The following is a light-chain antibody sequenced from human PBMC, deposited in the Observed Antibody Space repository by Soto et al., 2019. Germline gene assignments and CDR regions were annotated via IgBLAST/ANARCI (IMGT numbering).Light chain of an antibody. Sequence: LTQPASVSGSPGQSITISCTGTSSDVGGYNYVSWYQQHPGKAPKLMIYEVSNRPSGVSNRFSGSKSGNTASLTISGLQAEDEADYYCSSYTSSSTYVFGTGTKGTVL. CDR1: SSDVGGYNY. CDR3: SSYTSSSTYV. CDR2: EVS. J-gene: IGLJ1*01. V-gene: IGLV2-14*01.